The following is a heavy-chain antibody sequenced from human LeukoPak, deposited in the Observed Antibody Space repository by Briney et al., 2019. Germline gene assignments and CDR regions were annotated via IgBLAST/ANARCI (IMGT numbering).Heavy chain of an antibody. Sequence: SETLSLTCTVSGGSISSSSYYWGWIRQPPGKGLEWIGSIYYSGSTYYNPSLKSRVTISVDTSKNQFSLKLSSVTAADTAVYYCAREGTVWFGELRALDYWGQGTLVTVSS. CDR2: IYYSGST. J-gene: IGHJ4*02. CDR1: GGSISSSSYY. CDR3: AREGTVWFGELRALDY. D-gene: IGHD3-10*01. V-gene: IGHV4-39*07.